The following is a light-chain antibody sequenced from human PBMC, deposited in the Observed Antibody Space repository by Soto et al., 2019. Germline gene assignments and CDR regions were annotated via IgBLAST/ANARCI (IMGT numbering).Light chain of an antibody. J-gene: IGLJ1*01. V-gene: IGLV2-14*01. CDR1: SSDVGGYNY. CDR2: EVS. Sequence: QSVLTQPASVSGSPGQSITTSCTGTSSDVGGYNYVSWYQQHPGKAPKLMIYEVSNRPSGVSNRFSGSKSGNTASLTISGLQAEDEADYYCSSYTSSSRYVFGTGTKVTVL. CDR3: SSYTSSSRYV.